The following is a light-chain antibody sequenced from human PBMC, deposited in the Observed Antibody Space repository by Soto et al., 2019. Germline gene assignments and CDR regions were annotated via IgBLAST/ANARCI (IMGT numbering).Light chain of an antibody. Sequence: QSVLTQPPSVSGAPGQRVTISCTGSSSNIGARYDVHWYQQLPGTAPKLLIYGNSNRPSGVPDRFSGSKSGTSASLAITGRQAEDEADYYCQSYDSSLSGWVFGGGTKLTVL. CDR3: QSYDSSLSGWV. CDR1: SSNIGARYD. J-gene: IGLJ3*02. V-gene: IGLV1-40*01. CDR2: GNS.